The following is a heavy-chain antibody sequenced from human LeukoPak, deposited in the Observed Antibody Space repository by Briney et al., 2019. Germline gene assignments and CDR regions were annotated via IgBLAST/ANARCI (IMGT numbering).Heavy chain of an antibody. V-gene: IGHV1-18*01. CDR3: ARDSGYVTMIVVVNRPNYFVY. CDR1: GYTFTFYG. J-gene: IGHJ4*02. D-gene: IGHD3-22*01. CDR2: ISVYNGNT. Sequence: ASVTVSCKASGYTFTFYGISWVRQAPAQGSEWMGWISVYNGNTNYAQKLQGRVTMTTDTSTSTAHMELRRLRSDDKAVYYCARDSGYVTMIVVVNRPNYFVYWGQGTLVTVSS.